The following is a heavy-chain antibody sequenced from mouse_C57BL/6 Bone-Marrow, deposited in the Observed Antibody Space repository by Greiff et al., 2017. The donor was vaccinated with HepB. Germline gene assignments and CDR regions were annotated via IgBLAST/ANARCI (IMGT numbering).Heavy chain of an antibody. V-gene: IGHV1-53*01. CDR3: AREGYYGSSAYYAMDY. Sequence: VQLQQPGTELVKPGASVKLSCKASGYTFTSYWMHWVKQRPGQGLEWIGNINPSNGGTNYNEKFKSKATLTVDKSSSTAYMQLSSLTSEDSAVYYCAREGYYGSSAYYAMDYWGQGTSVTVSS. CDR2: INPSNGGT. D-gene: IGHD1-1*01. J-gene: IGHJ4*01. CDR1: GYTFTSYW.